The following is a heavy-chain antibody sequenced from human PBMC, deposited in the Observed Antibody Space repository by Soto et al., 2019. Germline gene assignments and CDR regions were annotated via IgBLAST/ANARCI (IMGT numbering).Heavy chain of an antibody. CDR3: ARHMDTAMVSDY. CDR2: IDPSDSYT. J-gene: IGHJ4*02. V-gene: IGHV5-10-1*01. D-gene: IGHD5-18*01. CDR1: GYSFTNNW. Sequence: PGESLKISCKGSGYSFTNNWISWVRQMPGKGLEWMGRIDPSDSYTNYSPSFQGHVTISADKSISSAYLQWSSLKASDTAMYYCARHMDTAMVSDYWGQGTLVTVS.